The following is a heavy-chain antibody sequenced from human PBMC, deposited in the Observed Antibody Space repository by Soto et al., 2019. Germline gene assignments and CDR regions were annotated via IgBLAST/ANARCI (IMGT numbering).Heavy chain of an antibody. CDR3: ARGDYYDSSGPFGSYYYDMDV. Sequence: PGGSLRLSCAASGFTFSSYAMHWVRQAPGKGLEWVAVISYDGSNKYYADSVKGRFTISRDNSKNTLYLQMNSLRAEDTAVYYCARGDYYDSSGPFGSYYYDMDVWGQGTTVTVS. J-gene: IGHJ6*02. CDR1: GFTFSSYA. CDR2: ISYDGSNK. D-gene: IGHD3-22*01. V-gene: IGHV3-30-3*01.